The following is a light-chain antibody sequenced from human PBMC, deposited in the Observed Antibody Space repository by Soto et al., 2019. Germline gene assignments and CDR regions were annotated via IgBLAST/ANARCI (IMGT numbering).Light chain of an antibody. Sequence: DILMTQSPSTLSASLGETVSLTCRASQSTSSWVAWYQQRPGKPPKLVIYGASTLERGVPSRFSGSGSGTEFTLTIAGLQPDDFATYYCQHYKPYKTFGQGTKVDIK. CDR1: QSTSSW. CDR3: QHYKPYKT. V-gene: IGKV1-5*03. J-gene: IGKJ1*01. CDR2: GAS.